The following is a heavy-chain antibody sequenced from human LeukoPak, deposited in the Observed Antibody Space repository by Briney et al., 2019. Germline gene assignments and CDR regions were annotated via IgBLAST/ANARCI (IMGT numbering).Heavy chain of an antibody. Sequence: PGGSLRLSCAASGFNFSSYSMNWVRQAPGKGLEWVSDICGSGNDKYYRDSVKGRLTISRDNVKNALYLQMNSLRAEDTAVYFCARDYLYAFDYWGQGTLVTVSS. V-gene: IGHV3-48*01. CDR3: ARDYLYAFDY. CDR2: ICGSGNDK. CDR1: GFNFSSYS. J-gene: IGHJ4*02. D-gene: IGHD2-2*01.